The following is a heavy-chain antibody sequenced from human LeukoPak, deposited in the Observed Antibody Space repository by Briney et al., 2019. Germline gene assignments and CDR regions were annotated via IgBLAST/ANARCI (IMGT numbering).Heavy chain of an antibody. D-gene: IGHD6-13*01. CDR1: GFTFSSYE. CDR3: ARVKMYSSSWTYYYYYGMDV. V-gene: IGHV3-48*03. J-gene: IGHJ6*02. CDR2: ISSSGSTI. Sequence: PGGSLRLSCAASGFTFSSYEMNWVRQAPGKGLEWVSYISSSGSTIYYADSVKGRFTNSRDNAKNSLYLQMNSLRAEDTAVYYCARVKMYSSSWTYYYYYGMDVWGQGTTVTVSS.